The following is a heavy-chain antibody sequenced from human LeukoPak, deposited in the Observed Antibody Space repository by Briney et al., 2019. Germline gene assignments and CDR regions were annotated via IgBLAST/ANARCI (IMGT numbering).Heavy chain of an antibody. CDR2: TYYTTKYYN. Sequence: SQTLTLTCAISGHSFSRNSAPWNWIRQAPSRGLEGLGRTYYTTKYYNDYAVSVKSRITNNPDTTKNQFTLQLNAETPEDTAVYYCARERGAAEKYFDCWGQGTLVTVSS. J-gene: IGHJ4*02. CDR3: ARERGAAEKYFDC. D-gene: IGHD6-13*01. CDR1: GHSFSRNSAP. V-gene: IGHV6-1*01.